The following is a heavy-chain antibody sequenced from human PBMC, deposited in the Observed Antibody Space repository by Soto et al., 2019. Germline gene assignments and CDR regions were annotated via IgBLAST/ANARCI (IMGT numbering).Heavy chain of an antibody. V-gene: IGHV1-69*13. Sequence: SVKVSCKASGGTFSSYAISWVRQAPGQGLEWMGGIIPIFGTANYAQKFQGRVTITADESTSTAYMELSSLRSEDTAVYYCAREAPYRAPSWFDTWGQGTLVTVSS. J-gene: IGHJ5*02. CDR1: GGTFSSYA. CDR3: AREAPYRAPSWFDT. D-gene: IGHD2-2*01. CDR2: IIPIFGTA.